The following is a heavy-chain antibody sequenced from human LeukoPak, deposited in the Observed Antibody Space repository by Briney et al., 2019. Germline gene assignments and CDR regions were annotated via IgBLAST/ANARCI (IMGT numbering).Heavy chain of an antibody. Sequence: GGSLRLSCAASGFTFSSYEMNWVRQAPGKGLEWVSSISSSGSTIYYADSVKGRFTISRDNAKNSLYLQMNSLRAEDTAVYYCASVPGGDGYNYWGQGTLVTVSS. CDR1: GFTFSSYE. D-gene: IGHD5-24*01. V-gene: IGHV3-48*03. J-gene: IGHJ4*02. CDR3: ASVPGGDGYNY. CDR2: ISSSGSTI.